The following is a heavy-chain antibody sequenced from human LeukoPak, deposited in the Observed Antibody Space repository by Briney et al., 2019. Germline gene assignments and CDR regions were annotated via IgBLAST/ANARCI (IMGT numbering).Heavy chain of an antibody. V-gene: IGHV3-30-3*01. CDR2: ISYDGSNK. D-gene: IGHD7-27*01. J-gene: IGHJ4*02. CDR1: GFIISNYA. Sequence: GGSLRLSCSASGFIISNYAMHWVRQAPGKGLEWVAVISYDGSNKYYADSVKGRFTISRDNSKNTLYLQMNSLRAEDTAVYYCALGRGDYWGQGTLVTVSS. CDR3: ALGRGDY.